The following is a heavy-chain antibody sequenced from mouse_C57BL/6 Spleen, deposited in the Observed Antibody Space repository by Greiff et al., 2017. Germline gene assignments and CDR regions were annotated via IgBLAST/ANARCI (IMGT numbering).Heavy chain of an antibody. D-gene: IGHD2-2*01. V-gene: IGHV1-26*01. CDR1: GYTFTDYY. CDR2: INPNNGGT. J-gene: IGHJ1*03. Sequence: VQLQQSGPELVKPGASVKISCKASGYTFTDYYMNWVKQSHGKSLEWIGDINPNNGGTSYNQKFKGKATLTVDKSSSTAYMELRSLTSEDSAVYYCARGIYGYGVHFDVWGTGTTVTVSS. CDR3: ARGIYGYGVHFDV.